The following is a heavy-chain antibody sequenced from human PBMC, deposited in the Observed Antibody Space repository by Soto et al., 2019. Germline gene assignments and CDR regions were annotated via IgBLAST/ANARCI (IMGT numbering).Heavy chain of an antibody. CDR2: INGGGDVK. Sequence: PGGSLRLSCAASGFAFANYEMHWVRQAPGKGLDRVAYINGGGDVKYYADSVEGRFTISRDNAKNALFLQMDNLRAEDTAIYYCARLSGDGFWKSYSPYNLFESWGQGALVTVSS. V-gene: IGHV3-48*03. J-gene: IGHJ5*01. CDR1: GFAFANYE. CDR3: ARLSGDGFWKSYSPYNLFES. D-gene: IGHD3-3*01.